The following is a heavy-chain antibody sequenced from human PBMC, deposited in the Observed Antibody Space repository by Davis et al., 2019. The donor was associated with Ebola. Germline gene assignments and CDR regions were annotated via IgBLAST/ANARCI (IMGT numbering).Heavy chain of an antibody. J-gene: IGHJ4*02. D-gene: IGHD6-19*01. V-gene: IGHV3-15*01. CDR3: TTAQTDNSGWLTY. Sequence: PGGSLRLSCAASGFTFSDYYMSWIRQAPGKGLEWVGRIKSKTDGGTTNYAAPVKGRFTISRDDSKNTLYLQMNSLKTEDTAVYYCTTAQTDNSGWLTYWGQGTLVTVSS. CDR2: IKSKTDGGTT. CDR1: GFTFSDYY.